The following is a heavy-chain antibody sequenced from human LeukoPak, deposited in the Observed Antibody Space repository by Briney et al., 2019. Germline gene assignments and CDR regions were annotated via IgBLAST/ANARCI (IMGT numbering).Heavy chain of an antibody. Sequence: PGGSLRLSCAASGFTVSSNYMSWVRQAPGKGLEWVSVIYSGGSTYYADSVKGRFTISRDNSKNTLYLQMNSLRAEDTAVYYCARSMITFGGVIVGFGYWGQGTLVTVSS. CDR2: IYSGGST. D-gene: IGHD3-16*02. V-gene: IGHV3-66*02. CDR1: GFTVSSNY. J-gene: IGHJ4*02. CDR3: ARSMITFGGVIVGFGY.